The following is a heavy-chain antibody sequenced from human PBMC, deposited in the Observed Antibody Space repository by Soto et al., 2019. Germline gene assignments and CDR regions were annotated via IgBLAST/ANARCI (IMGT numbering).Heavy chain of an antibody. CDR3: ARDDPFDP. J-gene: IGHJ5*02. CDR2: IHSSGRS. Sequence: QVRLRESGPQVVKPSATLSLNCNVSGGAFRSYFWSWIRQSPGKGLEWIGNIHSSGRSNYNPSFKSRVSMSIGPSKNQFSVRLTSVTPADTAVYYCARDDPFDPWGQGILVTVSS. V-gene: IGHV4-59*01. CDR1: GGAFRSYF.